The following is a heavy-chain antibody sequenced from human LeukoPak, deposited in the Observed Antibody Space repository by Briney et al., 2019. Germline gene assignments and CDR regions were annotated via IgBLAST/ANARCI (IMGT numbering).Heavy chain of an antibody. J-gene: IGHJ4*02. CDR3: AKPYSGGWYLFDH. CDR1: GFTFSSYD. V-gene: IGHV3-30*02. CDR2: IRYDGSNK. D-gene: IGHD6-19*01. Sequence: GGSLRLSCAASGFTFSSYDMHWVRQAPGTGLEWVAFIRYDGSNKYYADSVKGRFTISRDNSKNTLYLQMNSLRTDDTALYYCAKPYSGGWYLFDHWGQGTLVTVSS.